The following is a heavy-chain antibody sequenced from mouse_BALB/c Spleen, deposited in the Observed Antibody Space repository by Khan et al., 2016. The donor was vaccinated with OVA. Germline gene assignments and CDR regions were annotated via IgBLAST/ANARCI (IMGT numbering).Heavy chain of an antibody. J-gene: IGHJ3*01. D-gene: IGHD2-3*01. V-gene: IGHV1-9*01. CDR2: ILPGSDSP. CDR1: GYTFSSYW. CDR3: ASHGDGYFSWFAY. Sequence: QVQLMQSGTELLKPGASVKISCKATGYTFSSYWIEWIKQRSGHGLEWIGEILPGSDSPNYNERFLGKATFNADTSSNTAYMQLSSLTSGHSAVCYCASHGDGYFSWFAYSVQGSLVTVSA.